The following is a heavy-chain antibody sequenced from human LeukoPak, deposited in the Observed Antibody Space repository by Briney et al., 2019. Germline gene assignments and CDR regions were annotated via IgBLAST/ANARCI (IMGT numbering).Heavy chain of an antibody. CDR1: GYTFTGYY. CDR2: INPNSGGT. Sequence: GASVKVSCKASGYTFTGYYMHWVRQAPGQGLEWMGWINPNSGGTNYAQRFQGRVTMTRDTSISTAYMELSRLRSDDTAVYYCARGALLWFGISDAFDIWGQGTMVTVSS. J-gene: IGHJ3*02. V-gene: IGHV1-2*02. CDR3: ARGALLWFGISDAFDI. D-gene: IGHD3-10*01.